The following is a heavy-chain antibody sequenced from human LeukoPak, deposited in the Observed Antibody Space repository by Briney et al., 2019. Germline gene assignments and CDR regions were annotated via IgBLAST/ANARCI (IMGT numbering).Heavy chain of an antibody. Sequence: PSETLSLTRTVSGGFISSYYWSWIRQPPGKGLVWCGDIYYSGSTNYNPSLQSRVTISVDTSKNQFSLKLSSVTAADTAVYYCARGRDYYDSSGYLDYWGQGTLVTVSS. D-gene: IGHD3-22*01. V-gene: IGHV4-59*01. CDR3: ARGRDYYDSSGYLDY. CDR2: IYYSGST. CDR1: GGFISSYY. J-gene: IGHJ4*02.